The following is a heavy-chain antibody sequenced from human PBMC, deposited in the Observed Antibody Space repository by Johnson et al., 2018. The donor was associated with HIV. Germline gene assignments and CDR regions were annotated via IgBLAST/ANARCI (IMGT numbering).Heavy chain of an antibody. J-gene: IGHJ3*01. CDR2: IYSDGSDT. D-gene: IGHD6-19*01. CDR3: ARKQWLEIPSDALDV. V-gene: IGHV3-74*03. CDR1: GFIFRNYW. Sequence: VQLVESGGGLVQPGGSLRLSCAASGFIFRNYWMHWVRQTPGKGLVWVARIYSDGSDTAYADSMKGRFTISRDNAKKTLYLQMNSLRAEDTAVYYCARKQWLEIPSDALDVWGQGTMVTVSS.